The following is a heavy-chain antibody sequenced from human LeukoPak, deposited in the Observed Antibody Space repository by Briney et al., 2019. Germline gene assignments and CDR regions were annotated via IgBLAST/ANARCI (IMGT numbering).Heavy chain of an antibody. V-gene: IGHV3-23*01. Sequence: PGGSLRLSCAASGFTFSSYDMSWVRQAPGKGLEWVSAISGSGGSTYYADSVKGRFTISRDNSKSTLYLQMNSLRAEDTAVYYCAKGIAAAGTLVDYWGQGTLVTVSS. CDR3: AKGIAAAGTLVDY. J-gene: IGHJ4*02. CDR2: ISGSGGST. D-gene: IGHD6-13*01. CDR1: GFTFSSYD.